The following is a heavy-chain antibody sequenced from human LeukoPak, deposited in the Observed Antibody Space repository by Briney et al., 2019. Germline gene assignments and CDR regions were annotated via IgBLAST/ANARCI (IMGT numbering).Heavy chain of an antibody. Sequence: SETLSLTCAVSGYSISSGYYWGWLRQPPRTGLEWIGSISHSAITYHNPSLKSRVTISIDTSKNQFSLKLSSVTAADTAVYYCATFYGSGSRYFAYWGQGALVTVSS. V-gene: IGHV4-38-2*01. CDR3: ATFYGSGSRYFAY. CDR1: GYSISSGYY. D-gene: IGHD3-10*01. J-gene: IGHJ4*02. CDR2: ISHSAIT.